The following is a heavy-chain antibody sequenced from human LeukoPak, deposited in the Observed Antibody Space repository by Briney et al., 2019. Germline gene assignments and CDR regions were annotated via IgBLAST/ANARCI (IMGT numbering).Heavy chain of an antibody. CDR1: GGSVSSGSYY. V-gene: IGHV4-61*01. J-gene: IGHJ4*02. CDR2: IYYSGST. CDR3: AGGEPSFDY. D-gene: IGHD1-14*01. Sequence: PSETLSLTCTVSGGSVSSGSYYWSWIRQPPGKGLEWIGYIYYSGSTNYNPSLKSRVTISVDTSKNQFSLKLSSVTAADTAVYYCAGGEPSFDYWGQGTLVTVSS.